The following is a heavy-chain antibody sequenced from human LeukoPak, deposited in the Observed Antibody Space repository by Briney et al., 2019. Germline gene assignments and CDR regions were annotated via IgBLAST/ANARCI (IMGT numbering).Heavy chain of an antibody. CDR1: GYSFTSYW. J-gene: IGHJ3*02. Sequence: GESLKISCKGSGYSFTSYWIGWVRQMPGKGLEWMGIIYPGDSDTRYSPSFQGQVTIPADKSISTAYLQWSSLKASDTAMYYCARRLGTMVRGVIIAYAFDIWGQGTMVTVSS. V-gene: IGHV5-51*01. D-gene: IGHD3-10*01. CDR2: IYPGDSDT. CDR3: ARRLGTMVRGVIIAYAFDI.